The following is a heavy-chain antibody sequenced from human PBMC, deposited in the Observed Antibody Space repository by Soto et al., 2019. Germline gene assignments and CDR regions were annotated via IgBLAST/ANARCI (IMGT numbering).Heavy chain of an antibody. V-gene: IGHV4-59*01. CDR1: GGSINNYY. Sequence: SETLSLTCTVSGGSINNYYWSWIRQPPGKGLEWIGYIYSSGNTNYNPSLKSRVTISVDTSKNQFSLKVASVTAADTAVYYCARARRNSWFDPWGQGTLVTVSS. CDR2: IYSSGNT. J-gene: IGHJ5*02. CDR3: ARARRNSWFDP. D-gene: IGHD6-6*01.